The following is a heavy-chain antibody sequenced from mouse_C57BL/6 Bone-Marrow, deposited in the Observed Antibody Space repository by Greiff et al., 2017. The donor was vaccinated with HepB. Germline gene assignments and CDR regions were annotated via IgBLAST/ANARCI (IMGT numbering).Heavy chain of an antibody. J-gene: IGHJ2*01. Sequence: EVQLQESGAELVRPGASVKLSCTASGFNIKDDYMHWVKQRPEQGLEWIGWIDPENGDTEYASKFQGKATITADTSSNTAYLQLSSLTSEDTAVYYCTTGAITTVVASRDYDFDYWGQGTTLTVSS. D-gene: IGHD1-1*01. CDR1: GFNIKDDY. CDR2: IDPENGDT. V-gene: IGHV14-4*01. CDR3: TTGAITTVVASRDYDFDY.